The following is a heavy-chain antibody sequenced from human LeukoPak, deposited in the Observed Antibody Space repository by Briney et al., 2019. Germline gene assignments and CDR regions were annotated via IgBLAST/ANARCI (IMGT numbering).Heavy chain of an antibody. J-gene: IGHJ4*02. Sequence: KPSETLSLTCAVYGGSFSGYYWSWIRQPPGKGLEWIGEINHSGSTNYNPSLKSRVTISVDTSKNQFSLKLSSVTAADTAVYYCARTPHSPRGYSYDYWGQGTLVTVSS. CDR3: ARTPHSPRGYSYDY. D-gene: IGHD5-18*01. V-gene: IGHV4-34*01. CDR1: GGSFSGYY. CDR2: INHSGST.